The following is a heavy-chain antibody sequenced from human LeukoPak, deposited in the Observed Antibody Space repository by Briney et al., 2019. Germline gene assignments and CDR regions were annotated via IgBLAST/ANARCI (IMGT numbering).Heavy chain of an antibody. V-gene: IGHV4-34*01. Sequence: KASETLSLTCTVSGGSFGGYYWTWIRQFPGKGLEWIAEINYGRNTNYNPSLVRRVTISADTSTNQVSLKLSSLTAADTAIYYCASAINYGSGSYYFDYWGQGTLVAASS. CDR2: INYGRNT. D-gene: IGHD3-10*01. CDR3: ASAINYGSGSYYFDY. CDR1: GGSFGGYY. J-gene: IGHJ4*02.